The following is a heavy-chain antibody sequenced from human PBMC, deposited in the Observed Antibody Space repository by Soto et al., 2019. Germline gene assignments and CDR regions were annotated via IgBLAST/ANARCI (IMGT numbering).Heavy chain of an antibody. CDR2: IYYSGST. D-gene: IGHD1-26*01. CDR1: GGSISSYY. J-gene: IGHJ4*02. Sequence: QVQLQESGPGLVKPSETLSLTCTVSGGSISSYYWSWIRQSPGKGLEWIGYIYYSGSTNYSPSLRSRVTIAVDTSKNQFSLELDSVTAADTAVYYCARGMGSPDYWGQGTLVTVSS. CDR3: ARGMGSPDY. V-gene: IGHV4-59*01.